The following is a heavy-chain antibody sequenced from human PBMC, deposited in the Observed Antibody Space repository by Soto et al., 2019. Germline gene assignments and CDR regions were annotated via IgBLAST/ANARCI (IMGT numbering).Heavy chain of an antibody. J-gene: IGHJ4*02. CDR2: IIPMFGTP. D-gene: IGHD3-16*01. Sequence: QVQLVQSGAEVKKPGSSVKVSCKASGDAFTNYIFDWVRQAPGQGLEWIGGIIPMFGTPKDAQTFQDRVTIAAYVTTGTDYLELTSLRFYDTAVYYCARGSDPSPGGLNFDSWGEGTRVTVSS. V-gene: IGHV1-69*01. CDR1: GDAFTNYI. CDR3: ARGSDPSPGGLNFDS.